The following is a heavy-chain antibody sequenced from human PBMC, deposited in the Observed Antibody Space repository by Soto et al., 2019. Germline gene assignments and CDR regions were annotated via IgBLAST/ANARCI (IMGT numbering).Heavy chain of an antibody. J-gene: IGHJ6*02. Sequence: VGSLRLSCTASGFTFSSFAMSWVRQAPGKGLEWVSTITDSAASTYYADSVKGRFTISRDNSKNTLYLQMNSLRAEDTAVYYCAKARFWSGYDPTGGGMDVWGQGTTVTVSS. V-gene: IGHV3-23*01. D-gene: IGHD3-3*01. CDR3: AKARFWSGYDPTGGGMDV. CDR2: ITDSAAST. CDR1: GFTFSSFA.